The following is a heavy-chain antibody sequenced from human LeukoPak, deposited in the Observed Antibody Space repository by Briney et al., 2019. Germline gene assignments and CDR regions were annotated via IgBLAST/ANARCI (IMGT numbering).Heavy chain of an antibody. V-gene: IGHV1-24*01. D-gene: IGHD7-27*01. CDR1: VYTLTELS. CDR2: FDPEDGET. CDR3: ATMNWGYPTDDY. J-gene: IGHJ4*02. Sequence: ASVTVSCKVSVYTLTELSMHWVRQAPGKGLEWMGGFDPEDGETIYAQKFQGRVTMTEDTSTDTAYMELSSLRSEDTAVYYCATMNWGYPTDDYWGQGTLVTVSS.